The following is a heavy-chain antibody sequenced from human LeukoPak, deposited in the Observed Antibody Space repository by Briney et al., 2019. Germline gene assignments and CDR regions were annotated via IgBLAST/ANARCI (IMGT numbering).Heavy chain of an antibody. CDR1: GGSISNYY. CDR3: ARRMAAAVWFDP. D-gene: IGHD6-13*01. CDR2: IYYTGGT. Sequence: SETLSLTCTVSGGSISNYYWSWIRQPPGKGLEWIGYIYYTGGTNYKPSLKSRVTISLDTSKNQFSLKLNSVTAADTAVYYCARRMAAAVWFDPWGQGTPVTVSS. V-gene: IGHV4-59*08. J-gene: IGHJ5*02.